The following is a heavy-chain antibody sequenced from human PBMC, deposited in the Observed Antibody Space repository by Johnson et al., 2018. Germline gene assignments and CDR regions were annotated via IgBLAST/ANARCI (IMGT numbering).Heavy chain of an antibody. J-gene: IGHJ3*02. CDR1: GFTFSRYW. CDR2: IKQDGSEK. CDR3: ARDGGSGSFDAFDI. D-gene: IGHD1-26*01. Sequence: VQLVESGGGLVQXGGSLRLXCAASGFTFSRYWMNWVRQAPGKGLEWVANIKQDGSEKYYVDSVKGRFPISRDNAKNSLYLQMNSLRAEDTAVYYCARDGGSGSFDAFDIWGQGTMVTVSS. V-gene: IGHV3-7*01.